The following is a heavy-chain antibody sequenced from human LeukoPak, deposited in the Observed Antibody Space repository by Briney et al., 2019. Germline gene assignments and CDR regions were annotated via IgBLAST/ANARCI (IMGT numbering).Heavy chain of an antibody. D-gene: IGHD2-21*01. CDR3: ARDRDWAFDI. V-gene: IGHV3-30-3*01. J-gene: IGHJ3*02. CDR2: ISYDGSNK. CDR1: GFTFNSYA. Sequence: GGSLRLSCAASGFTFNSYAMHWVRQAPGKGLEWVAVISYDGSNKHHADSVKGRLTISRDYSKNTMYLQMNSLRIEGTAVYYCARDRDWAFDIWGQGTMVTV.